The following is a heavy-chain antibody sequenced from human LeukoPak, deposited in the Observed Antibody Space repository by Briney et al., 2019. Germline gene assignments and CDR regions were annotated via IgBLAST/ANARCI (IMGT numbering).Heavy chain of an antibody. CDR1: GGSISSSSYY. CDR3: ARTRKKSNYVWFDP. D-gene: IGHD4-11*01. Sequence: SETLSLTCTVSGGSISSSSYYWGWIRQPPGKGLEWIGSIYHSGSTYYNPSLKSRVTISVDTSKNQFSLKLSSVTAADTAVYYCARTRKKSNYVWFDPWGQGTLVTVSS. J-gene: IGHJ5*02. V-gene: IGHV4-39*07. CDR2: IYHSGST.